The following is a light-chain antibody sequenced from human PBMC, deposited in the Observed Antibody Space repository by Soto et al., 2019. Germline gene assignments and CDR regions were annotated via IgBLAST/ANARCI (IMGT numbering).Light chain of an antibody. CDR2: DAS. CDR1: QSLKTN. J-gene: IGKJ1*01. Sequence: EVVVTPSEATVSVSPRERATLSCMASQSLKTNLALYQQKPGQTPRLLIYDASTRATGIPARFSGSGSGTEFTLTISGLQPDDFASYYCQQYNSYSGLFGQGTKVDIK. V-gene: IGKV3-15*01. CDR3: QQYNSYSGL.